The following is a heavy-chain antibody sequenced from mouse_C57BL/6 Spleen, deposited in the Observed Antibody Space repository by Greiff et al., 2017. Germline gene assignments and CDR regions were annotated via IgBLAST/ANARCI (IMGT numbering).Heavy chain of an antibody. V-gene: IGHV5-16*01. CDR3: AREGSGGFDY. CDR1: GFTFSDYY. CDR2: INYDGSST. J-gene: IGHJ2*01. Sequence: EVQLQQSEGGLVQPGSSMKLSCTASGFTFSDYYMAWVRQVPEKGLEWVANINYDGSSTYYLDSLKSRFIVSGDNAKNIRYLQMSSLKSEDTATYYCAREGSGGFDYWGQGTTLTVAS.